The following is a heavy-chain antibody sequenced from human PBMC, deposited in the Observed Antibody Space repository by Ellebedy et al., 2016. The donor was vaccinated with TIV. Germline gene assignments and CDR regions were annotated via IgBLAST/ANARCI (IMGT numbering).Heavy chain of an antibody. V-gene: IGHV3-7*01. J-gene: IGHJ4*02. CDR2: INQEGSDK. Sequence: GESLKISCAASGFTFSNYGMHWVRQAPGKGLEWVANINQEGSDKSYVDSVKGRFTIFRDNAKSSLYLQMNSLRAEDTAVYYCARGGATSSRYWRNWGQGALVTVSS. CDR3: ARGGATSSRYWRN. CDR1: GFTFSNYG. D-gene: IGHD2-2*01.